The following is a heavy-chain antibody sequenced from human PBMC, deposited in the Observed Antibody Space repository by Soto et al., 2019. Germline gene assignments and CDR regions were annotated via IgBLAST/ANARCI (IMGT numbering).Heavy chain of an antibody. V-gene: IGHV4-30-4*01. CDR1: GGSISSGDYY. D-gene: IGHD4-17*01. J-gene: IGHJ4*02. CDR3: ARVRLGYGDIDY. CDR2: IYYSGST. Sequence: PSETLSLTCTVSGGSISSGDYYWSWIRQPPGKGLEWIGYIYYSGSTYYNPSLKSRVTISVDTSKNQFSLKLSSVTAAATAVYYCARVRLGYGDIDYWGQGTLVTVSS.